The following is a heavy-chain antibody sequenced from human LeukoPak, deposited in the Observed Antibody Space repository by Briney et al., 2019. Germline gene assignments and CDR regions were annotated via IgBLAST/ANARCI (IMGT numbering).Heavy chain of an antibody. CDR2: IYTSGTT. D-gene: IGHD2-21*01. V-gene: IGHV4-4*07. J-gene: IGHJ4*02. CDR3: ARAECGSDCYYFDY. CDR1: GGSMRTYY. Sequence: SETLSLTCTVSGGSMRTYYWSWIRQPAGKGLEWIGRIYTSGTTNYNPSLKSRVTMSVDTSKNQFSLKPSSVTAADTAVYYCARAECGSDCYYFDYWGQGTLVTVSS.